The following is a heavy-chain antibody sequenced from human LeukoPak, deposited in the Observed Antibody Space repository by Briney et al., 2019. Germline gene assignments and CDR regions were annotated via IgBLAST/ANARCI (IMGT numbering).Heavy chain of an antibody. J-gene: IGHJ5*02. CDR1: GGSFSGYY. CDR3: ARQGPRGIATPAWFDP. D-gene: IGHD6-13*01. CDR2: INHSGST. Sequence: SETLSLTCAVYGGSFSGYYWSWIRQPPGKGLEWIGEINHSGSTNYNPSLKSRVTISVDTSKNQFSLNLSSVTAADTAVYYCARQGPRGIATPAWFDPWGQGILVTVSS. V-gene: IGHV4-34*01.